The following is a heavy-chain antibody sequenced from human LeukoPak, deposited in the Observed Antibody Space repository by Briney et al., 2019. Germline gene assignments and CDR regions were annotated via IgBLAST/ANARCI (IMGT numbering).Heavy chain of an antibody. J-gene: IGHJ4*02. CDR1: GASTSSRY. Sequence: SETLFLTCSASGASTSSRYWSWIRQSPGRTLEWIGHIYNGRNTKYNPSLTSRVTISVDTSKNQFSLRMTSVTAADTAIYYCAQTTGWPGFDFWGPGALVTVSS. D-gene: IGHD6-19*01. CDR3: AQTTGWPGFDF. CDR2: IYNGRNT. V-gene: IGHV4-59*08.